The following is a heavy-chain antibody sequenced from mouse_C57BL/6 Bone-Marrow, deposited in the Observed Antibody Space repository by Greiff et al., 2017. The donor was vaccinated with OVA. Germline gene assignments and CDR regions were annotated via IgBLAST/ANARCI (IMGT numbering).Heavy chain of an antibody. V-gene: IGHV1-81*01. D-gene: IGHD1-1*01. Sequence: VQLQQSGAELARPGASVKLSCKASGYTFTSYGISWVKQRTGQGLEWIGEIYPRSGNTYYNEKFKGKATLTADKSSSTAYMELRSLTSEDSAVYFCARRSYYYGSSFSYWYFDVWGTGTTVTVSS. CDR1: GYTFTSYG. CDR3: ARRSYYYGSSFSYWYFDV. J-gene: IGHJ1*03. CDR2: IYPRSGNT.